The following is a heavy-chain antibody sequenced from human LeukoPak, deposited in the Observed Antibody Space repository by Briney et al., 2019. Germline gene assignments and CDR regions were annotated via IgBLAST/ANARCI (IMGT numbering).Heavy chain of an antibody. CDR3: ARFIVGAVYYFDY. CDR1: GGSVSDYY. D-gene: IGHD1-26*01. V-gene: IGHV4-59*02. CDR2: IYYTET. J-gene: IGHJ4*02. Sequence: SETLSLTCTVSGGSVSDYYWSWIRQSPGKGLEWIGYIYYTETSYNPSLKSRVTISADTSKNQFSLKLSSVTAADTAVYYCARFIVGAVYYFDYWGQGTLVTVSS.